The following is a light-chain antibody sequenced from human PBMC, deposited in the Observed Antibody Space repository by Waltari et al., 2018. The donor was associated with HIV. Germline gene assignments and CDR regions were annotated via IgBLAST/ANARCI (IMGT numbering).Light chain of an antibody. CDR1: QTINSY. CDR2: AAS. Sequence: DIQMTQSPSSLSASVGDTVPLTCRANQTINSYLNWYRHRPGKAPELHLYAASTLQTGVPTRFSGGGFGTDFLLTINSLQPDDFAVYFCQQSYSSPWTFGQGTRVEVK. V-gene: IGKV1-39*01. CDR3: QQSYSSPWT. J-gene: IGKJ1*01.